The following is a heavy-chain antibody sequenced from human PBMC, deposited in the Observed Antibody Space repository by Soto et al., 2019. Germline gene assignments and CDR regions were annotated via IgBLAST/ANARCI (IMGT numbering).Heavy chain of an antibody. CDR2: INPSGGST. CDR1: GYTFTSYG. V-gene: IGHV1-46*03. Sequence: GASVKVSCKASGYTFTSYGISWVRQAPGQGLEWMGIINPSGGSTSYAQKFQGRVTMTRDTSTSTVYMELSSLRSEDTAVYYCARGGSGSYSPHWFDPWGQGTLVTVSS. CDR3: ARGGSGSYSPHWFDP. D-gene: IGHD3-10*01. J-gene: IGHJ5*02.